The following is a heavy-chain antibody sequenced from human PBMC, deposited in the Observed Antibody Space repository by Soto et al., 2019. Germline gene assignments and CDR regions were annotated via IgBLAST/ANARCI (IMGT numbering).Heavy chain of an antibody. CDR2: TYYRSKWYN. J-gene: IGHJ6*03. D-gene: IGHD6-13*01. CDR3: ARVSAPRPGLAAGTEGYYYMDV. CDR1: GDSVSSNSAA. V-gene: IGHV6-1*01. Sequence: KLSQTLSLTCAISGDSVSSNSAAWNWIRQSPSRGLEWLGRTYYRSKWYNDYAVSVKSRITINPDTSKNQFSLQLNSVTPEDTAVYYCARVSAPRPGLAAGTEGYYYMDVWGKGTTVTVSS.